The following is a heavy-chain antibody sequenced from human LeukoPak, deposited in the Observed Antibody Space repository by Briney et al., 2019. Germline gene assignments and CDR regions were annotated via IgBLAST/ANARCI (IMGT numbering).Heavy chain of an antibody. CDR3: ARKGYSISWYSP. V-gene: IGHV4-39*07. CDR2: IYYSGSS. CDR1: GGSISSSSYY. J-gene: IGHJ5*02. D-gene: IGHD6-13*01. Sequence: SETLSLTCTVSGGSISSSSYYWGWIRQPPGKGLEWIGSIYYSGSSSYNPSLKSRVTISLDTSKNQFSLKLTSVTAADTAVYYCARKGYSISWYSPWGQGTLVTVSS.